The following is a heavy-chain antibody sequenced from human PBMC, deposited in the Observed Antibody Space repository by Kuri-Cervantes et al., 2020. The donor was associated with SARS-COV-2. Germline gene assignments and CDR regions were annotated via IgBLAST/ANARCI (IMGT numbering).Heavy chain of an antibody. CDR1: GFTFTSHA. D-gene: IGHD2-15*01. Sequence: GGSLRLSCAVSGFTFTSHAMHWVRQAPGKGLEWVALISYDGSNKFYADSVKGRFTISRDNSKNTLYLQMNSLRAEDTAVYYCAKDQHGIVVVVAAIDCWGQGTLVTVSS. V-gene: IGHV3-30*18. J-gene: IGHJ4*02. CDR2: ISYDGSNK. CDR3: AKDQHGIVVVVAAIDC.